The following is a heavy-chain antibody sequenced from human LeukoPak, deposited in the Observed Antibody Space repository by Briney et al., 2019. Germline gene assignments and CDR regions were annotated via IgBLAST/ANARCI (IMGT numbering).Heavy chain of an antibody. Sequence: PGGSLRLSCAASGFTFSSYWMSWVRQAPGKGLEGVANIKQDGSEKYYVDSVKGRFTISRDNAKNSLYLQMNSLRAEDTAVYYCARDQRFDYDFWSGYYRDSVHHPSFDYWGQGTLVTVSP. CDR3: ARDQRFDYDFWSGYYRDSVHHPSFDY. J-gene: IGHJ4*02. CDR1: GFTFSSYW. D-gene: IGHD3-3*01. V-gene: IGHV3-7*01. CDR2: IKQDGSEK.